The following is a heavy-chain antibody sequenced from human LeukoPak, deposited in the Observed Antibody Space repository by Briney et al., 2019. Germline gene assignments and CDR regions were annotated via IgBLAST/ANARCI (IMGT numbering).Heavy chain of an antibody. CDR2: ISAYNGNT. V-gene: IGHV1-18*01. D-gene: IGHD1-26*01. Sequence: VSVKVSCKASGYTLTSYGISWVRQAPGQGLEWMGWISAYNGNTNYAQKLQGRVTMTTDTSTSTAYMELRSLRSDDTAVYYCARNSGSYLEGGAFDIWGQGTMVTVSS. J-gene: IGHJ3*02. CDR3: ARNSGSYLEGGAFDI. CDR1: GYTLTSYG.